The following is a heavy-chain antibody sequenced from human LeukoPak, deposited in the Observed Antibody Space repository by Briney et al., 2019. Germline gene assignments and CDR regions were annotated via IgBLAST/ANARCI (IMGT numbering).Heavy chain of an antibody. CDR3: ARTTGYSSTWELDS. CDR2: IYHSGST. CDR1: GASISSNNW. Sequence: PSGTLSLTCAVSGASISSNNWWWSWVRQPPGKGLEWIGEIYHSGSTNYNPSLKSRVTMSVDKSKNQFSLRLTSVTAADTAVYFCARTTGYSSTWELDSWGQGTLVTVSS. D-gene: IGHD6-13*01. V-gene: IGHV4-4*02. J-gene: IGHJ4*02.